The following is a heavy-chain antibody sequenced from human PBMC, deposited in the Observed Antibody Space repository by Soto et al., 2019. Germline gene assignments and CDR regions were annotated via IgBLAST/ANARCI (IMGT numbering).Heavy chain of an antibody. V-gene: IGHV3-21*01. D-gene: IGHD6-6*01. Sequence: EVQLGESGGGLVKPGGSLRLSCAASVFTFSNFAMNWVRQAPGKGLEWVSSISGSGDSTLYADSVKGRFTVVRDNAENSLFLQMNSLRAEDTAVYYCARREYNSVGWLAFDYWCHGLRLTVSS. CDR2: ISGSGDST. CDR3: ARREYNSVGWLAFDY. J-gene: IGHJ4*01. CDR1: VFTFSNFA.